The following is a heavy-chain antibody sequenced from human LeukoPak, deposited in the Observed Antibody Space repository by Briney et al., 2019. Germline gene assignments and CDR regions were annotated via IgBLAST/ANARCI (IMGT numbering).Heavy chain of an antibody. D-gene: IGHD3-10*01. V-gene: IGHV3-11*01. CDR2: ISSSGSTI. CDR3: ARGSAMVRGVIDYFDY. Sequence: GGSLRLSCAASGFTFSDYYMSWIRQAPGKGLEWVSYISSSGSTIYYADSVKGRFTISRDNAKNSLYLQMNSLRAEDTAVYYCARGSAMVRGVIDYFDYWGQGTLVTVSS. J-gene: IGHJ4*02. CDR1: GFTFSDYY.